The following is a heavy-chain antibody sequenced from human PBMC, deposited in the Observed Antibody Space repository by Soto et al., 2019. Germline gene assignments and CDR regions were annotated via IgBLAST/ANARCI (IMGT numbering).Heavy chain of an antibody. V-gene: IGHV3-23*01. D-gene: IGHD2-2*01. J-gene: IGHJ5*02. Sequence: HAPGKGREWVSAISGRGGSTYYADAVKGRFTISRDNSKNTLYLQMNSLRAEDTAVYYCAKGPFQLGFDPWGQGTLVTVSS. CDR3: AKGPFQLGFDP. CDR2: ISGRGGST.